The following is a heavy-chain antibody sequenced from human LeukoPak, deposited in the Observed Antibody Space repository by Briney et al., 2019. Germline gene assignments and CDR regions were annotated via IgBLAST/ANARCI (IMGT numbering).Heavy chain of an antibody. D-gene: IGHD4-17*01. V-gene: IGHV3-72*01. Sequence: PAGSLRLSCAASGFTFSDHYMDWVRQAPGKGLEWIGRTRNKANSYTTEYAASVKGRFTISRDDSKNSLYLQMNSLKAEDTAVYYCARDRLRTDWYFDLWGRGTLVTVSS. CDR1: GFTFSDHY. J-gene: IGHJ2*01. CDR3: ARDRLRTDWYFDL. CDR2: TRNKANSYTT.